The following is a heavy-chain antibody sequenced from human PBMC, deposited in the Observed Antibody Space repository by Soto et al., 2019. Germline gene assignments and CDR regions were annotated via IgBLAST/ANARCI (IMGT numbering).Heavy chain of an antibody. D-gene: IGHD2-15*01. V-gene: IGHV3-53*01. J-gene: IGHJ3*02. CDR2: IYSGGST. CDR1: WLNICNHY. Sequence: GVFPRLPFGAFWLNICNHYLSWVRQAPGKGLEWVSVIYSGGSTYYADSVKGRFTISRDNSKNTLYLQMNSLRAEDTAVYYCARKGPGSLTTYCSGGGCHYAFDIWGQGTMVTVSS. CDR3: ARKGPGSLTTYCSGGGCHYAFDI.